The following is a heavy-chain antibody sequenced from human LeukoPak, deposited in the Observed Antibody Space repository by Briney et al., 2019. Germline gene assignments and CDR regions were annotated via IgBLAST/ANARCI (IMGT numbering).Heavy chain of an antibody. CDR3: ARVPDYGDYEGRAFDI. CDR2: INSDGSST. CDR1: GFTFSSYW. Sequence: GGSLRLSCAASGFTFSSYWMHWVRQAPGKGLVWVSRINSDGSSTSYADSVKGRFTISRDNAKNTLYLQMNSLRAEDTAVYYCARVPDYGDYEGRAFDIWGQGTMVTVSS. J-gene: IGHJ3*02. D-gene: IGHD4-17*01. V-gene: IGHV3-74*01.